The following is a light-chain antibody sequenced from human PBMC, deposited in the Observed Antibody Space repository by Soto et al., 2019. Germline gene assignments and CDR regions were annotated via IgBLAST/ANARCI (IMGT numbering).Light chain of an antibody. CDR2: GAS. Sequence: EIVLTQSPGTLSLSPGERATLSCRASQSVSSSYLAWYQQKPGQAPRLLIYGASSRATGIPDRFSGSGSGTDFTLTISRLEPEDCAVYYCQQYGSSPLFTFGPGTTVDIQ. CDR1: QSVSSSY. V-gene: IGKV3-20*01. CDR3: QQYGSSPLFT. J-gene: IGKJ3*01.